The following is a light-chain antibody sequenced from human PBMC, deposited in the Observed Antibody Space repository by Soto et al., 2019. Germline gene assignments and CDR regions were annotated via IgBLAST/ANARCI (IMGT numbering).Light chain of an antibody. J-gene: IGKJ1*01. Sequence: DIQMTQSPSSLSASVGDRVTITCRASQTISTFLNWYQKRPGKAPRLLVYGASTLQSGVPSRFNGSGSGTEFILTIGSLQLEDFAIYSCQQGISYPWTFGQGTKVEIK. V-gene: IGKV1-39*01. CDR3: QQGISYPWT. CDR2: GAS. CDR1: QTISTF.